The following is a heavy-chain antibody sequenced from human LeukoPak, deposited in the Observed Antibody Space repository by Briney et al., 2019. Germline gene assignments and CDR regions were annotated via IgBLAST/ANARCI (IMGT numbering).Heavy chain of an antibody. J-gene: IGHJ4*02. CDR3: ARDRGGRWLQVYYFDY. CDR2: IWYDGSNK. CDR1: GFTFSSYT. Sequence: PGGSLRLSCAASGFTFSSYTMHWVRQAPGKGLEWVAVIWYDGSNKYYADSVKGRFTISRDNSKNTLYLRVNSQRAEDTAMYYCARDRGGRWLQVYYFDYWGQGTLVTVSS. V-gene: IGHV3-33*01. D-gene: IGHD5-24*01.